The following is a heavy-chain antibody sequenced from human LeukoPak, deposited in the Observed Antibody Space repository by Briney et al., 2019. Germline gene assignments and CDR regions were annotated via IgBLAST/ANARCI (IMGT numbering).Heavy chain of an antibody. CDR3: ARGHPDGAFDI. J-gene: IGHJ3*02. CDR2: MNPNSGNT. Sequence: ASVKVSCKASGYTFTSYDMNWVRQATGQGLEWMGWMNPNSGNTGYAQKFQGRVAMTRNTSISTAYMELSSLRSEDTAVYHCARGHPDGAFDIWGQGTMVTVSS. V-gene: IGHV1-8*01. D-gene: IGHD1-14*01. CDR1: GYTFTSYD.